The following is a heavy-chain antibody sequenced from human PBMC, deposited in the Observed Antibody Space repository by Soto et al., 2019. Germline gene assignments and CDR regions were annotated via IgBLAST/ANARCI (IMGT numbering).Heavy chain of an antibody. D-gene: IGHD3-10*01. CDR3: AAIRGVVGY. CDR1: GFTFSDYF. Sequence: EVQLVESGGGLVQPGGSLRLSCEVSGFTFSDYFMDWVRQAPGKGLEWAGRITNKAHSYTTEYAASLKGRFTISRDDSKNSLYLQMNSVEMDDTAVYYCAAIRGVVGYWGQGALVTVSS. V-gene: IGHV3-72*01. CDR2: ITNKAHSYTT. J-gene: IGHJ4*02.